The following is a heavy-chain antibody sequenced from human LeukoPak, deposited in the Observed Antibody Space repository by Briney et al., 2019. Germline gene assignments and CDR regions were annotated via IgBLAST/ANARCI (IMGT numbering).Heavy chain of an antibody. J-gene: IGHJ6*03. D-gene: IGHD3-22*01. CDR3: VRDNYYYDSSGYYYYMDV. CDR2: IKQDGSEK. CDR1: GFTVSSNY. V-gene: IGHV3-7*01. Sequence: PGGSLRLSCAASGFTVSSNYMSWVRQAPGKGLEWVANIKQDGSEKHYVDSVKGRFTISRDNAKNSLYLQMHSLRAEDTAVYYCVRDNYYYDSSGYYYYMDVWGKGTTVTVSS.